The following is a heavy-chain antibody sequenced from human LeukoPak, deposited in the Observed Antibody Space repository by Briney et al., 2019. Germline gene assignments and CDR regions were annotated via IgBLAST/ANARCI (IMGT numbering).Heavy chain of an antibody. Sequence: SETLSLTCTVSGGSISSSNYYWGWVRQPPGKGLEWVATIYYTGNTYYNPSLKGRVTLSVDTSRKQFSLKLSSVTAADTAVYYCARRVLELYYFDFWGQGTLVTVSS. D-gene: IGHD3-10*01. CDR2: IYYTGNT. V-gene: IGHV4-39*07. J-gene: IGHJ4*02. CDR3: ARRVLELYYFDF. CDR1: GGSISSSNYY.